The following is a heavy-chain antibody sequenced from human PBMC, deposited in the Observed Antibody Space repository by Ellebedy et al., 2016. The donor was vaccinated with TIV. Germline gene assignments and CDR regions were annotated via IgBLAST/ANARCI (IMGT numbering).Heavy chain of an antibody. Sequence: SQTLSLTXAVYGRSPSRYYCTWIRKPPGKGLEWIGEINHSGSTNYNPSLKSRVTISVDTSKNQFSLKLSSVTAAGTAVYYWATQRYDFWSGYWLDPWGQGTLVTVSS. V-gene: IGHV4-34*01. CDR3: ATQRYDFWSGYWLDP. D-gene: IGHD3-3*01. CDR1: GRSPSRYY. CDR2: INHSGST. J-gene: IGHJ5*02.